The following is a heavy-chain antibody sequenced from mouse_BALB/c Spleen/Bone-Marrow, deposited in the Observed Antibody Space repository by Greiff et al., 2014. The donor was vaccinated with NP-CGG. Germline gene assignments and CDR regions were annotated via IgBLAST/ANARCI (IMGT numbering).Heavy chain of an antibody. V-gene: IGHV14-3*02. CDR2: IDPANGNT. CDR3: ARYYYGSGYFDY. D-gene: IGHD1-1*01. J-gene: IGHJ2*01. CDR1: GFNIKDTY. Sequence: DVKLQESGAELVKPGASVKLSCTASGFNIKDTYMHWVKQRPEQGLEWIGRIDPANGNTKYDPKFQGKATITADTSSNTAYLQLSSLTSEDTAVYYCARYYYGSGYFDYWGQGTTPTVSS.